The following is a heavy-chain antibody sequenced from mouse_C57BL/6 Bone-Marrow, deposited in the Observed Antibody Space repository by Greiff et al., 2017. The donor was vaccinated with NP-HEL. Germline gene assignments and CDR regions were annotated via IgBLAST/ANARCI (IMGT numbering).Heavy chain of an antibody. J-gene: IGHJ1*03. CDR2: ITHSGET. D-gene: IGHD2-3*01. Sequence: VQLQESGPGLVKPSTSLFLTCSITGFPITSGYYWIWIRQSPGKPLEWMGYITHSGETFYNPSLQSPISITRETSNNQFFLQLNSVTTDDTAMYYCAGDYDGYWYFDVWGKGTTVTVSA. V-gene: IGHV12-3*01. CDR3: AGDYDGYWYFDV. CDR1: GFPITSGYY.